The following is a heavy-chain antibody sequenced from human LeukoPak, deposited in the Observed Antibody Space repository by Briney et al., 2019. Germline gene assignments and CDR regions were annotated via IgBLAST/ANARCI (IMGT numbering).Heavy chain of an antibody. Sequence: GGSLRLSCAASGFTLSSYAMSWVRQAPGKGLEWVSGISGSGVATFYADSVKGRFTISRDNSKNTLYLQMDSLRAEDTAVYYCATFTWDSRAYYYYGMDVWVKGTTVTVSS. CDR2: ISGSGVAT. CDR3: ATFTWDSRAYYYYGMDV. CDR1: GFTLSSYA. J-gene: IGHJ6*04. V-gene: IGHV3-23*01. D-gene: IGHD1-26*01.